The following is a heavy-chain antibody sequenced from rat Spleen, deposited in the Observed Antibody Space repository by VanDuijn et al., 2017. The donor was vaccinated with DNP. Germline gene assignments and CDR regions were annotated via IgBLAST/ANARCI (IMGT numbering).Heavy chain of an antibody. CDR2: INHSGST. Sequence: EVQLQESGPGLVKPSQSLSLTCSVTGYSITSNYWGWIRKFPGNKMEWIGYINHSGSTGYNPSLKSRISITRDTSKNQFFLHLSSVTTEDTATYFCARGGNSDLSWSFDFWGPGTMVTVSS. D-gene: IGHD4-3*01. J-gene: IGHJ1*01. V-gene: IGHV3-1*01. CDR1: GYSITSNY. CDR3: ARGGNSDLSWSFDF.